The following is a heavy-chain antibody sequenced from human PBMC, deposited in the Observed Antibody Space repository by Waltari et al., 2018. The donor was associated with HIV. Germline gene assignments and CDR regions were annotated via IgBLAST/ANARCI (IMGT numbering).Heavy chain of an antibody. V-gene: IGHV7-4-1*02. CDR2: INTNTGSP. CDR1: GYTFTTYS. D-gene: IGHD6-19*01. Sequence: QVQLVQSGSELKKPGASVKVSCRASGYTFTTYSLTWVRRAPGQGLEWMGGINTNTGSPTYDQGFRGRFVLSSDTSVSTAYLQISSLKAEDTAMYFCAKRGANGWFSIDYWGQGTLVTVSS. J-gene: IGHJ4*02. CDR3: AKRGANGWFSIDY.